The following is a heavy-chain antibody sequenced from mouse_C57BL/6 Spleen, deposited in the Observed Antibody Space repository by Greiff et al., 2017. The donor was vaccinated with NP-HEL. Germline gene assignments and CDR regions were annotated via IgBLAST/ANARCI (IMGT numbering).Heavy chain of an antibody. Sequence: EVQLQESGPGLVKPSQSLSLTCSVTGYSITSGYYWNWIRQFPGNKLEWMGYISYDGSNNYNPSLKNRISITRDTSKNQFFLKLNSVTTEDTATYYCAREDYDDAMDYWGQGTSVTVSS. J-gene: IGHJ4*01. CDR3: AREDYDDAMDY. CDR1: GYSITSGYY. V-gene: IGHV3-6*01. D-gene: IGHD2-4*01. CDR2: ISYDGSN.